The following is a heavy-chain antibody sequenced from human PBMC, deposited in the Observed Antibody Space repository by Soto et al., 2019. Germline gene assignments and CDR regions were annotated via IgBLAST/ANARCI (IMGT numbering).Heavy chain of an antibody. V-gene: IGHV3-23*01. CDR1: GFTFSSYA. CDR3: EKGSIVLMVYAMLRFDY. Sequence: GGSLRLSCAASGFTFSSYAMSWVRQAPGKGLEWVSAVSGSGGSTYYADSVKGRFTISRDNSKTTLYLQMNSLRAEDTAVYYCEKGSIVLMVYAMLRFDYWGQGTLVTVSS. J-gene: IGHJ4*02. CDR2: VSGSGGST. D-gene: IGHD2-8*01.